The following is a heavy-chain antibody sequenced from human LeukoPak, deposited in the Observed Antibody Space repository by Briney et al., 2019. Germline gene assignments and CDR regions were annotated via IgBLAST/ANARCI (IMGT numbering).Heavy chain of an antibody. CDR1: GYTFTSYA. J-gene: IGHJ3*02. CDR2: INTNTGNP. CDR3: ARDQVRGVIHDAFDI. D-gene: IGHD3-10*01. Sequence: ASVKVSCKASGYTFTSYAMNWVRQAPGQGLEWMGWINTNTGNPTYAQGFTGRFVFSLDTSVSTAYLQISSLKAEDTAVYYCARDQVRGVIHDAFDIWGQGTMVTVSS. V-gene: IGHV7-4-1*02.